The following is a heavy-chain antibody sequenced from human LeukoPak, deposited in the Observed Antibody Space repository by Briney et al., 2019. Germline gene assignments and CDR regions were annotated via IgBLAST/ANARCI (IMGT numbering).Heavy chain of an antibody. Sequence: PSETLSLLCAVSGDSFSSHYGTWIRQPPGRGLEWIGYISYIGSTNYNPSLKRRVTISIDTSKNQFSLKLSSVTTADTAVYYCARDLVTVTKGFDIWGLGTMVSVSS. CDR2: ISYIGST. D-gene: IGHD4-17*01. V-gene: IGHV4-59*11. J-gene: IGHJ3*02. CDR3: ARDLVTVTKGFDI. CDR1: GDSFSSHY.